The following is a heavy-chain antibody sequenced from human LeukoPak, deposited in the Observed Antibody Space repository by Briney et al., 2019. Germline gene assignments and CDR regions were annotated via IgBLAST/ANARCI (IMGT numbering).Heavy chain of an antibody. CDR2: ISYSGST. Sequence: SETLSLTCIVPGDSISSYYWSWIRQPPGKGLEWIGFISYSGSTNHNPSLRSRVTISLDTSRTQFSLHLSFVTAADTAMYYCARHAGLRQCSGGSCYRRAFDIWGQGTVVTVSS. V-gene: IGHV4-59*08. CDR3: ARHAGLRQCSGGSCYRRAFDI. J-gene: IGHJ3*02. D-gene: IGHD2-15*01. CDR1: GDSISSYY.